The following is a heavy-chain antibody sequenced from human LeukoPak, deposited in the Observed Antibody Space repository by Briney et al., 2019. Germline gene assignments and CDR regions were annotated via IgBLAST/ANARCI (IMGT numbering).Heavy chain of an antibody. Sequence: PGGSLRLSCAASGFTFSSYSMNWVRQAPGKGLEWVSYISSSSSTIYYADSVKGRFTISRDNAKNSLYLQMNSLRAEDTAVYYCARDPGGSGYYPNWFDPWGQGTLVTVSS. D-gene: IGHD3-3*01. V-gene: IGHV3-48*01. CDR3: ARDPGGSGYYPNWFDP. J-gene: IGHJ5*02. CDR2: ISSSSSTI. CDR1: GFTFSSYS.